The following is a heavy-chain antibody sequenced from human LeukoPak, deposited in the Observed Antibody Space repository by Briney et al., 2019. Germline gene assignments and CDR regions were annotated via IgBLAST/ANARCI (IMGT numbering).Heavy chain of an antibody. CDR3: ARVPYYYDNIWFDP. CDR2: FDPEDGET. D-gene: IGHD3-22*01. CDR1: GYTLTELS. J-gene: IGHJ5*02. V-gene: IGHV1-24*01. Sequence: ASVKVSCKVSGYTLTELSMHWVRQAPGKGPEWMGGFDPEDGETIYAQKLQGRVTITRDTSASTAYMELSTLRSEDTAVYYCARVPYYYDNIWFDPWGQGTLVTVSS.